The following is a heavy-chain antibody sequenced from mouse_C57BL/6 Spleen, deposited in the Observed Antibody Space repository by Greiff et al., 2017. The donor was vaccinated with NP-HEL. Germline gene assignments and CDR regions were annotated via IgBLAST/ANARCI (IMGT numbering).Heavy chain of an antibody. CDR1: GYTFTDYY. CDR3: GGYSNYRVDAMDY. CDR2: IGPGSGST. J-gene: IGHJ4*01. Sequence: QVQLQQSGAELVKPGASVKISCKASGYTFTDYYINWVKQRPGQGLEWIGKIGPGSGSTYYNEKFKGKATLTADKSSSTSYMQLSSLTSEDSAVYFCGGYSNYRVDAMDYWGQGTSVTVSS. V-gene: IGHV1-77*01. D-gene: IGHD2-5*01.